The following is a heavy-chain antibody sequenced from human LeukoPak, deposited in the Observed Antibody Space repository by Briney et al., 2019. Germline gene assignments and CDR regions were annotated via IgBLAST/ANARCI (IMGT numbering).Heavy chain of an antibody. CDR2: IYHSGST. J-gene: IGHJ4*02. V-gene: IGHV4-4*02. CDR3: ARDKRQASGRGLDY. D-gene: IGHD1-1*01. Sequence: SETLSLTCAVSGGSISSSNWWSWVRQPPGKGLEWIGEIYHSGSTNYNPSLKSRVTISVDKSKNQFSLKLSPVTAADTAVYYCARDKRQASGRGLDYWGQGTLVTVSS. CDR1: GGSISSSNW.